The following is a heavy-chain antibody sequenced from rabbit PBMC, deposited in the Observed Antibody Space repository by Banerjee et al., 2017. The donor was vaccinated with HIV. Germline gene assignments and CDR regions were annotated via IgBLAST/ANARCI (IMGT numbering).Heavy chain of an antibody. CDR2: INTSSGNT. Sequence: QSLEESGGDLVKPGASLTLTCKASGFTLSNYWICWVRQAPGKGLEWIACINTSSGNTVYATWAKGRFTISRTSSTTVALQMTSLTVADTATYFCARDLAGAIGWNFNLWGQGTLVTVS. V-gene: IGHV1S40*01. D-gene: IGHD4-1*01. J-gene: IGHJ4*01. CDR1: GFTLSNYW. CDR3: ARDLAGAIGWNFNL.